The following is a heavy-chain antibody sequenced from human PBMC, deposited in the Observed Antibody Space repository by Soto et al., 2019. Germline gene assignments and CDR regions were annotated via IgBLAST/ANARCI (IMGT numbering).Heavy chain of an antibody. Sequence: PSETLSLTCTVSGDSVSGYYWYWIRQPAGKGLGWIGRMYTTGITNYSPSLKSRVTMSVDTSKNQFSLKLTSVTAADTAVYYCARDDKGVSAAMLYWGQGTLVTVSS. D-gene: IGHD2-2*01. V-gene: IGHV4-4*07. CDR1: GDSVSGYY. CDR3: ARDDKGVSAAMLY. CDR2: MYTTGIT. J-gene: IGHJ4*02.